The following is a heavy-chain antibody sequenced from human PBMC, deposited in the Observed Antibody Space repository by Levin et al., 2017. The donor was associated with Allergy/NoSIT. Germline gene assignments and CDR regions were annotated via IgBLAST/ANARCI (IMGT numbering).Heavy chain of an antibody. Sequence: GGSLRLSCEASGFIFSTKSMNWVRQAPGKGLEWVASISSTRSFIFYADSVKGRFTISRDNARNSLSLQMNSLRSEDSGVYYCARDPGPSYYGSAYYFDAWGQGTLVTVSS. CDR2: ISSTRSFI. D-gene: IGHD3-10*01. CDR1: GFIFSTKS. V-gene: IGHV3-21*01. CDR3: ARDPGPSYYGSAYYFDA. J-gene: IGHJ4*02.